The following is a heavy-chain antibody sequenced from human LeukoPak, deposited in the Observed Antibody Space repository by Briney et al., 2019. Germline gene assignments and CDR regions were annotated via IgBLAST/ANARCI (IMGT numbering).Heavy chain of an antibody. CDR3: ARGLSSIVVVIPTAFDY. V-gene: IGHV1-69*06. D-gene: IGHD3-22*01. Sequence: ASVKVSCKASGGTFSSYAISWVRQAPGQGLEWMGGIIPIFGTANYAQKFQGRVTITADKSTSTAYMELSSLRSEDTAVYYCARGLSSIVVVIPTAFDYWGQGTLVTVSS. CDR1: GGTFSSYA. J-gene: IGHJ4*02. CDR2: IIPIFGTA.